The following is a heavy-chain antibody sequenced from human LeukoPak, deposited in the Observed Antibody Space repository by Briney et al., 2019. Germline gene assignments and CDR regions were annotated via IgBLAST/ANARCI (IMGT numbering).Heavy chain of an antibody. CDR3: TLTRRAFTFATDQYGMDV. V-gene: IGHV4-30-4*08. J-gene: IGHJ6*02. CDR1: GGSISSGGYY. Sequence: SQTLSLTCTVSGGSISSGGYYWSWIRQHPGKGLEWIGYIYYSGSTYYNPSLKSRVTISVDTSKNQFSLKLSSVTAADTAVYYCTLTRRAFTFATDQYGMDVWGQGTTVTVSS. CDR2: IYYSGST. D-gene: IGHD2-2*01.